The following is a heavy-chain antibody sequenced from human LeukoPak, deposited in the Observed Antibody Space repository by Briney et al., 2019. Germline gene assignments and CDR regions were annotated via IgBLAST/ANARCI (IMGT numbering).Heavy chain of an antibody. CDR3: ARTPRLWFGELRGEAFDV. Sequence: SQTLSLTCTGSGGSISSNYWSWIRQPPGKGLEWIGYIYYSGSTYYSPSLKSRVTISVDTSKNQFSLKLSSVTAADTAVYYCARTPRLWFGELRGEAFDVWGQGTMVTVSS. V-gene: IGHV4-59*01. J-gene: IGHJ3*01. CDR2: IYYSGST. CDR1: GGSISSNY. D-gene: IGHD3-10*01.